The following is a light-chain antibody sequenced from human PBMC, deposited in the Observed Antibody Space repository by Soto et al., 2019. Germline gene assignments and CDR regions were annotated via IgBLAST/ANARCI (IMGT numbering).Light chain of an antibody. Sequence: DIQMTQSPSTLSASVGDRVTITCRASQSISSWLAWYQQKPGKAPKLLIYKASSLESGVPSRFSGSGSGTEFTLTISSLPPDDFATYYCQQYDDYYSFGQGTKLQIK. V-gene: IGKV1-5*03. CDR1: QSISSW. CDR2: KAS. CDR3: QQYDDYYS. J-gene: IGKJ2*01.